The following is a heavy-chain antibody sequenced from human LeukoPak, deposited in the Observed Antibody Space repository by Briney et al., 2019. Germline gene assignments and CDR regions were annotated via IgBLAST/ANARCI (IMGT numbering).Heavy chain of an antibody. V-gene: IGHV4-39*01. CDR2: IYYSGST. CDR1: GGSISSSSYY. D-gene: IGHD3-3*01. CDR3: ARGPVLRFLEWLLQKGFDY. Sequence: SETLSLTCTVSGGSISSSSYYWGWIRQPPGKGLEWIGSIYYSGSTYYNPSLKSRVTISVDTSKNQFSLKLSSVTAADTAVYYCARGPVLRFLEWLLQKGFDYWGQGTLVTVSS. J-gene: IGHJ4*02.